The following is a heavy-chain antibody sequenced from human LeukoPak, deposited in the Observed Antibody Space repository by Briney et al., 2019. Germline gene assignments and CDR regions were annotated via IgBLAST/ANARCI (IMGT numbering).Heavy chain of an antibody. J-gene: IGHJ4*02. CDR3: ARGHSSSWYFLDS. D-gene: IGHD6-13*01. CDR2: IYYSGST. V-gene: IGHV4-59*01. Sequence: SETLSLTCTVSGGSISSYYWSWIRQPPGKGLEWLGYIYYSGSTNYNPSLKSRVTISVDTSKNQFSLKLNSVIAADTAVYYCARGHSSSWYFLDSWGQGTLVTVSS. CDR1: GGSISSYY.